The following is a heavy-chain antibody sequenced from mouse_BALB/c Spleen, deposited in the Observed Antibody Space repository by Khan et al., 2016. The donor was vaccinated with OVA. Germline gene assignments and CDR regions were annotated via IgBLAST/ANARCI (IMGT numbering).Heavy chain of an antibody. CDR2: TNPTNGRT. V-gene: IGHV1S81*02. CDR1: GYTFTSYW. J-gene: IGHJ2*01. D-gene: IGHD1-1*01. Sequence: QIQLVQSGAELVKAGASVKMSCKASGYTFTSYWMHWVKQRLGQGLEWFAETNPTNGRTYYNEKFKSKATLTVDKSSSTAYMLLSGPTFEDSAVYDCARIKKIVATYVDYWGQGTTLTVSS. CDR3: ARIKKIVATYVDY.